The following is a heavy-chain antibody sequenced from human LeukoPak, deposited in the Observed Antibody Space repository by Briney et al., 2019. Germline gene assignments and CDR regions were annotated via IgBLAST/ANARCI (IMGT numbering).Heavy chain of an antibody. J-gene: IGHJ6*02. D-gene: IGHD2-2*01. Sequence: GGSLRLSCAASGFTFSSYEMNWVRQGPGKGLEWVSYISSSGTTKYYADSVKGRFTLSRDNAKNSLYLQMNSLRAEDTAVYYCARDPRCSSMSCYRSSFYGMDVWGQGTTVTVSS. V-gene: IGHV3-48*03. CDR1: GFTFSSYE. CDR2: ISSSGTTK. CDR3: ARDPRCSSMSCYRSSFYGMDV.